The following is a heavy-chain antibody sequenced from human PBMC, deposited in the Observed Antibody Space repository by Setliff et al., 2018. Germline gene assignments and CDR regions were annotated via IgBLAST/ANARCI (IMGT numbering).Heavy chain of an antibody. D-gene: IGHD2-15*01. Sequence: GGSLRLSCAASGFTFNRFAMSWVRQTPGKGLEWVSAINQSGTSTYHADSVKGRFTISGDNSKNTLYLQMNSLRAEDTAVYFCAKSPVAYCSGSVCYPFDYWGQGTLVTVSS. J-gene: IGHJ4*02. V-gene: IGHV3-23*01. CDR3: AKSPVAYCSGSVCYPFDY. CDR2: INQSGTST. CDR1: GFTFNRFA.